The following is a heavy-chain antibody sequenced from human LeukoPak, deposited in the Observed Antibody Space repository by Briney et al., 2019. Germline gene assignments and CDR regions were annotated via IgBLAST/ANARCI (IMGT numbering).Heavy chain of an antibody. D-gene: IGHD6-6*01. CDR1: GVTLSGYS. J-gene: IGHJ4*02. CDR3: AKRVPYSSSSVYFDY. Sequence: GGSLRLSCAASGVTLSGYSMNWVRQAPGKGLEWVSHISISGTIYYADSVKGRFTISRDNAKKSLSLQMNSLRAEDTAVYYCAKRVPYSSSSVYFDYWGQGTLVTVSS. CDR2: ISISGTI. V-gene: IGHV3-48*01.